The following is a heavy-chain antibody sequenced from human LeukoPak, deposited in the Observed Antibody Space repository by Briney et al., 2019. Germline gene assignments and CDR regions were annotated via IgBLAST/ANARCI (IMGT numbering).Heavy chain of an antibody. CDR1: GFTFRTSG. Sequence: GGSLRLSCAASGFTFRTSGMNWVRQAPGKGPEWVSYISSSGTTISYAQSVKGRLTITRDNAQNSLTLHMNTLRAEDTAVYYCARSQMILRGPDYYYYMDVWGKGTTVTVSS. CDR3: ARSQMILRGPDYYYYMDV. J-gene: IGHJ6*03. CDR2: ISSSGTTI. V-gene: IGHV3-48*01. D-gene: IGHD1-14*01.